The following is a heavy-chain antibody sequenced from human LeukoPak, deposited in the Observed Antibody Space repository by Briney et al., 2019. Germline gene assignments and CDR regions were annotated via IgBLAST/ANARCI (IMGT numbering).Heavy chain of an antibody. CDR3: ARVDTAMVTDY. J-gene: IGHJ4*02. CDR2: INHSGST. CDR1: GGSFSGYY. D-gene: IGHD5-18*01. V-gene: IGHV4-34*01. Sequence: SETLSLTCAVYGGSFSGYYWSWIRQPPGKGLEWIGEINHSGSTNYNPSLKSRVAISVDTSKNQFSLKLSSVTAADTAVYYCARVDTAMVTDYWGQGTLVTVSS.